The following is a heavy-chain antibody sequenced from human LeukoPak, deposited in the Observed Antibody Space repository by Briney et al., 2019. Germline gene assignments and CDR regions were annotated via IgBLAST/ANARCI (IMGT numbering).Heavy chain of an antibody. Sequence: SQTLSLTCAISGDSVSSNSAAWNWIRRSPSRGLEWLGRTYYRSKWYNDYAVSVKSRITINPDTSKNQFSLQLNSVTPEDTAVYYCARARITMVRGALHDAFDIWGQGTMVTVSS. J-gene: IGHJ3*02. D-gene: IGHD3-10*01. CDR1: GDSVSSNSAA. CDR3: ARARITMVRGALHDAFDI. V-gene: IGHV6-1*01. CDR2: TYYRSKWYN.